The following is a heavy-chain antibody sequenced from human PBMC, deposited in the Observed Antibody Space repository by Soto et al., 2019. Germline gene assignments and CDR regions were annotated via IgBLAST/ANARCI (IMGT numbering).Heavy chain of an antibody. D-gene: IGHD1-26*01. J-gene: IGHJ4*02. Sequence: QVQLVQSGAEVKKPGASVKVSCKASGYTFTSYDINWVRQAAGQGLEWMGRINPNNGNTAYAQKFQGRVSMTRNTSISIGYVELNSLRSDDAAIYYCTRTSDQDSWGQGTLVTVSA. V-gene: IGHV1-8*01. CDR1: GYTFTSYD. CDR3: TRTSDQDS. CDR2: INPNNGNT.